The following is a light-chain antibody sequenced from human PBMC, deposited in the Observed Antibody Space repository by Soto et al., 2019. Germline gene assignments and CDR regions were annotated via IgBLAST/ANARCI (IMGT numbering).Light chain of an antibody. Sequence: QSVLTQPSSLSGSPGPSITISCTGTISDVGSHNLVSWYQQYPGKAPKLIIFEASKRPSGVSNRFSGSKSGSTASLTISGLQDEDEADYYCCSNAAGSTYVFGTGTKVTVL. J-gene: IGLJ1*01. CDR3: CSNAAGSTYV. CDR1: ISDVGSHNL. CDR2: EAS. V-gene: IGLV2-23*01.